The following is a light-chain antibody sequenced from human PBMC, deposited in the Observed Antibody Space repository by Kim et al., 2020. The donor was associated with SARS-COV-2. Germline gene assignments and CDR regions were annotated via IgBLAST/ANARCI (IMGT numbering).Light chain of an antibody. CDR1: SGNIASSY. CDR3: QSYDDFNRV. V-gene: IGLV6-57*01. Sequence: NFMLTQPHSVSESPGKTVTISCTRSSGNIASSYVQWYQQRPGRSPTTLIYEDNQRTPGVPERFSGSVDSSSNSASLTISGLKTEAEADYFCQSYDDFNRVCGGGTQLTVL. J-gene: IGLJ3*02. CDR2: EDN.